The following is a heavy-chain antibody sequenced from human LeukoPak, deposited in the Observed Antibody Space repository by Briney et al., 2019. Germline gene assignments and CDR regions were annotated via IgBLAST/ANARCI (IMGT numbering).Heavy chain of an antibody. CDR1: GXTFSTYW. CDR2: INSDGSST. CDR3: ATDVPAVTIFGY. D-gene: IGHD2-2*01. V-gene: IGHV3-74*01. Sequence: PGGSLRLSWAASGXTFSTYWMHWVRQAPGTGLVWVSLINSDGSSTNYADSVKGRFTISRDNAKNTLYLQMNSLRAEDTAVYYCATDVPAVTIFGYWGQGTLVTVSS. J-gene: IGHJ4*02.